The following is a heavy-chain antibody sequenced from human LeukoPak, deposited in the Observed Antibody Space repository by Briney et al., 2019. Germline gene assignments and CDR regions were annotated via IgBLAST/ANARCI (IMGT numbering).Heavy chain of an antibody. CDR2: IYYSEST. V-gene: IGHV4-59*01. CDR3: ARDNSSSLGVFDY. Sequence: PSQTLSRTCPVHALAISRFYWSWIRQPTLQGLEWIGYIYYSESTNYNPSLKSRVTISVDTSKNQFSLKLSSVTAADTAVYYCARDNSSSLGVFDYWGQGTLVTVSS. CDR1: ALAISRFY. D-gene: IGHD6-13*01. J-gene: IGHJ4*02.